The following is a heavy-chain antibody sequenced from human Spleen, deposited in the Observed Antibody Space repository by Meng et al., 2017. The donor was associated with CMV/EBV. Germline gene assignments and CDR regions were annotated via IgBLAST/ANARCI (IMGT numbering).Heavy chain of an antibody. CDR3: ARDRGTGMGDYFDY. J-gene: IGHJ4*02. V-gene: IGHV4-39*07. CDR1: GGSISSSSYY. CDR2: IYYSGST. Sequence: SETLSLTCTVSGGSISSSSYYWGWIRQPPGKGLEWIGSIYYSGSTYYNPSLKSRVTISVDTSKNQFSLKLSSVTAADTAVYYCARDRGTGMGDYFDYWGQGTLVTVSS. D-gene: IGHD5-18*01.